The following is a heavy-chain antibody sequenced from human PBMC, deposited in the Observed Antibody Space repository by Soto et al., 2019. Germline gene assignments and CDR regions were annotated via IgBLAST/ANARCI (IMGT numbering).Heavy chain of an antibody. Sequence: SETLSLTCTVSGGSISSSSHYWGWIRQPPGKGLEWIGSIYYSGSTYYNPSLKSRVTISVDTSKNQFSLKLSSVTAADTALYYCARLDPYYYDSSGYYVAYWGQGTLVTVSS. V-gene: IGHV4-39*01. J-gene: IGHJ4*02. CDR2: IYYSGST. CDR1: GGSISSSSHY. D-gene: IGHD3-22*01. CDR3: ARLDPYYYDSSGYYVAY.